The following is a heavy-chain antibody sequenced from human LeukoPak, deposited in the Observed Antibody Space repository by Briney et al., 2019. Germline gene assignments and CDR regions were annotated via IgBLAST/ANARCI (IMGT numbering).Heavy chain of an antibody. CDR2: IYYSGST. D-gene: IGHD4-17*01. J-gene: IGHJ4*02. CDR1: GGSVSSSSYY. CDR3: ARLAVTFDS. Sequence: PSETLSLTCTVSGGSVSSSSYYWGWIRQPPGQGLEWIGSIYYSGSTYYNPSLKSRVTISVDTSKNHFSLKLSSVTAADTAVYYCARLAVTFDSWGQGTLVTVSS. V-gene: IGHV4-39*02.